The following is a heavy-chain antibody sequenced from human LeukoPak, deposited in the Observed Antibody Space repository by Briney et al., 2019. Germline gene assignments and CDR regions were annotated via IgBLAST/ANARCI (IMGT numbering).Heavy chain of an antibody. CDR1: GFTVSNNY. Sequence: PGASLSLSCAASGFTVSNNYMSWVRQAPGKGLEWVSVIYSGGATFYADSVKGRFTISRDSSKNTLFLQMNSLRPEDTAVYYCAKDRAYTYGYSYYFDYWGQGTLVTVSS. V-gene: IGHV3-53*01. D-gene: IGHD5-18*01. CDR2: IYSGGAT. CDR3: AKDRAYTYGYSYYFDY. J-gene: IGHJ4*02.